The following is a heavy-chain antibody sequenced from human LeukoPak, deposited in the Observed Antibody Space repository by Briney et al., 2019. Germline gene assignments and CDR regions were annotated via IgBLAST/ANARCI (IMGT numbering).Heavy chain of an antibody. CDR3: ARDSFWGGTYYYDSSGYNFDY. CDR2: ISGYNGDT. J-gene: IGHJ4*02. D-gene: IGHD3-22*01. Sequence: GASVKVSCKTSGYTFRSYGLSWVRQAPGQGLEWLGWISGYNGDTRYEQTFQGRVTLTIDTSTTTAYMELKSLRSDDTAVYYCARDSFWGGTYYYDSSGYNFDYWGQGTLVTVSS. CDR1: GYTFRSYG. V-gene: IGHV1-18*01.